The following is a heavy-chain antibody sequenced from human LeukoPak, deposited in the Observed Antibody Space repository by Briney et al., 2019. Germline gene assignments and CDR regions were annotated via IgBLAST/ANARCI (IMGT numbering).Heavy chain of an antibody. CDR3: ARGGGRITMVRGVIGY. CDR2: INHSGST. V-gene: IGHV4-34*01. CDR1: GGSFSGYY. D-gene: IGHD3-10*01. J-gene: IGHJ4*02. Sequence: SETLSLTCAVYGGSFSGYYWSWIRQPPGKGLEWIGEINHSGSTNYNPSLKSRVTISVDTSKNQFSLKLSSVTAADTAVYYCARGGGRITMVRGVIGYWGQGTLVTVSS.